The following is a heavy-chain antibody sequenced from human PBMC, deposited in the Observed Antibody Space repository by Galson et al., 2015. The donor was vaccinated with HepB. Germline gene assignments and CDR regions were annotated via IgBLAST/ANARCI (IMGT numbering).Heavy chain of an antibody. CDR3: ASSVAHYYYYMDV. CDR1: GYTFTSYY. CDR2: INPSGGST. Sequence: SVKVSCKASGYTFTSYYMHWVRQAPGQGLEWMGIINPSGGSTSYAQKFQGRVTMTRDTSTSTVYMELSSLRSEDTAVYYCASSVAHYYYYMDVWGKGTTVTVSS. J-gene: IGHJ6*03. V-gene: IGHV1-46*01.